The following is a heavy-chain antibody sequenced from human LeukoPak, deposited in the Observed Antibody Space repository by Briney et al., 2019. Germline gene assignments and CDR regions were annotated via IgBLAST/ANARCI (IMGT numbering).Heavy chain of an antibody. CDR3: AKDPVTTFGDLGGYYFDY. D-gene: IGHD3-3*01. V-gene: IGHV3-23*01. CDR1: GFTFSSYA. Sequence: SGGSLRHSCAASGFTFSSYAMSWVRQAPGKGLEWVSAISGSGGSTYYADSVKGRFTISRDNSKNTLYLQMNILRAEDTAVYYCAKDPVTTFGDLGGYYFDYWGQGTLVTVSS. CDR2: ISGSGGST. J-gene: IGHJ4*02.